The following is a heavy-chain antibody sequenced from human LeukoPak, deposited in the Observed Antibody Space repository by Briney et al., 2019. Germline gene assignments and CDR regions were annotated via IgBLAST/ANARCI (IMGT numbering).Heavy chain of an antibody. CDR1: GYTFTSYG. D-gene: IGHD2-8*01. Sequence: GASVKVSCKASGYTFTSYGISWVRQAPGQGLEWMGWMDPNSGNTGYAQKFQGRVAMTRNTSISTAYMELSSLRSEDTAVYYCARDQDGCFDPWGQGTLVTVSS. CDR3: ARDQDGCFDP. CDR2: MDPNSGNT. V-gene: IGHV1-8*02. J-gene: IGHJ5*02.